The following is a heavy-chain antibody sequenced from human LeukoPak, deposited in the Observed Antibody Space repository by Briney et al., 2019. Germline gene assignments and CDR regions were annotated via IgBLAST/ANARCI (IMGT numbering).Heavy chain of an antibody. CDR3: ARLNYYDSSRFFDY. V-gene: IGHV4-59*08. CDR1: GGSISSYY. D-gene: IGHD3-22*01. J-gene: IGHJ4*02. CDR2: IYYSGST. Sequence: SETLSLTCTVSGGSISSYYWSWIRQPPGKGLEWIGYIYYSGSTNYNPSLKSQVTISVDTSKNQFSLKLSSVTAADTAVYYCARLNYYDSSRFFDYWGQGTLVTVSS.